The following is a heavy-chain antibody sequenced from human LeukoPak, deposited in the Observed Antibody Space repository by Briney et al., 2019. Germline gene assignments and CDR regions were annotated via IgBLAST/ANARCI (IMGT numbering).Heavy chain of an antibody. CDR3: ARVTGGRYCSTTSCYMRGWFDA. V-gene: IGHV1-2*02. J-gene: IGHJ5*02. CDR2: INPNSGGT. D-gene: IGHD2-2*02. CDR1: GYSFTGYY. Sequence: ASVKVSCKASGYSFTGYYMHWVRQAPGQGLEWMGSINPNSGGTKYAQKLNGRVTLTRDPSISTDYMELSSLRSQDTAVYYCARVTGGRYCSTTSCYMRGWFDAWGQGTLVTVSS.